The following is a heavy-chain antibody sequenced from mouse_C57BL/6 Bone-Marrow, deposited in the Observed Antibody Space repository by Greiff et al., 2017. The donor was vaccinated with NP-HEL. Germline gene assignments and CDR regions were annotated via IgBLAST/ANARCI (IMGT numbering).Heavy chain of an antibody. CDR2: INPYNGGT. Sequence: VHVKQSGPVLVKPGASVKMSCKASGYTFTDYYMNWVKQSHGKSLEWIGVINPYNGGTSYNQKFKGKATLTVDKSSSTAYMELNSLTSEDSAVYYCARFDYDPLYYAMDYWGQGTSVTVSS. CDR3: ARFDYDPLYYAMDY. J-gene: IGHJ4*01. V-gene: IGHV1-19*01. D-gene: IGHD2-4*01. CDR1: GYTFTDYY.